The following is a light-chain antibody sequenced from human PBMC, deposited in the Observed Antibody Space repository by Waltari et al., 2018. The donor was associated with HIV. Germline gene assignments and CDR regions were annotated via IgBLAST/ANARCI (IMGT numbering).Light chain of an antibody. V-gene: IGLV1-51*01. CDR2: DNK. Sequence: QSVLTQPPSVSATPGQKVTISCSGSSSNIGYNYVFWYQQLPGTAPKLLIYDNKKRPSGSPDRSSGSKSGTSATLGITGLQTGDEADYYCATWDSGLSAVVFGGGTKLTVL. CDR1: SSNIGYNY. CDR3: ATWDSGLSAVV. J-gene: IGLJ2*01.